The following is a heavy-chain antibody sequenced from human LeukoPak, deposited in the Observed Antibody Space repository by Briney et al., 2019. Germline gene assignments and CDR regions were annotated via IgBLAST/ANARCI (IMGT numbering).Heavy chain of an antibody. D-gene: IGHD1-1*01. J-gene: IGHJ4*02. CDR3: ARESSAGTQIDY. CDR2: INTDGSST. Sequence: GGSLRLSCAVSGFTFSRNWMHWVRQAPGKGLVWVSRINTDGSSTRYADSVKGRFTSSRDNAKNTLYLQMNSLRAEDTAVYYCARESSAGTQIDYWGQGTLVTVSS. V-gene: IGHV3-74*01. CDR1: GFTFSRNW.